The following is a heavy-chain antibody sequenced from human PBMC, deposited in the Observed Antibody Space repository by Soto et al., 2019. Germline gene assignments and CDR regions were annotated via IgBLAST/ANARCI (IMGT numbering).Heavy chain of an antibody. Sequence: EVQLLESGGGLVQPGGSLRLSCAASGFTFSSYAMSWVRQAPGKGLEWVSAISGSGGSTYYADFVKGRFTISRDNSKNTLYLQMNSLRAEDTAVYYCAIHDRDYGDYGYFDLWGRGTLVTVSS. V-gene: IGHV3-23*01. CDR2: ISGSGGST. J-gene: IGHJ2*01. D-gene: IGHD4-17*01. CDR1: GFTFSSYA. CDR3: AIHDRDYGDYGYFDL.